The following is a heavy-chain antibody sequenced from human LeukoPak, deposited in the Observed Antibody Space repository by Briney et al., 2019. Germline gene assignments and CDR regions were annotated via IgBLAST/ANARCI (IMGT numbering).Heavy chain of an antibody. CDR3: AKQPYSGSYPPAEYFQH. J-gene: IGHJ1*01. D-gene: IGHD1-26*01. CDR2: ISGSGGST. Sequence: GGSLRLSCAASGFIFSSYAMSWVRQAPRKGLEWVSTISGSGGSTYYADSVKGRFTISRDNFKNTLYLQMNSLRAEDTAVYYCAKQPYSGSYPPAEYFQHWGQGTLVTVSS. V-gene: IGHV3-23*01. CDR1: GFIFSSYA.